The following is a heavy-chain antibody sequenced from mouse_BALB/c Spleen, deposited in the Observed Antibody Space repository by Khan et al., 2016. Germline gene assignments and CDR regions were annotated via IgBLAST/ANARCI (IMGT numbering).Heavy chain of an antibody. D-gene: IGHD2-3*01. CDR2: ISYSGST. J-gene: IGHJ1*01. V-gene: IGHV3-8*02. CDR3: ARLNDGWYCDV. CDR1: GDSITSAY. Sequence: EVQLQESGPSLVKPSQTLSLTCSVTGDSITSAYWNWIRKFPGNKLEYMGYISYSGSTYYIPSPKSRISITRDTSKNQYYLQLNSVTTEDTATYYCARLNDGWYCDVWGAGTTVTVSS.